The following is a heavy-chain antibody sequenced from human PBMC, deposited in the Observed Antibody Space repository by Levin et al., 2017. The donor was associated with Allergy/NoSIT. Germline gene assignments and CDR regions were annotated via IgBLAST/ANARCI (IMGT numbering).Heavy chain of an antibody. CDR2: IWFDGSRK. Sequence: GGSLRLSCAASAFTFSNYGMHWVRQAPGKGLEWVAVIWFDGSRKYYADSVKGRFTISRDNSKNTLYLQMNSLRAEDTAVYYCARGDDSGYDSLDYWGQGTLVTVPS. D-gene: IGHD5-12*01. V-gene: IGHV3-33*01. J-gene: IGHJ4*02. CDR3: ARGDDSGYDSLDY. CDR1: AFTFSNYG.